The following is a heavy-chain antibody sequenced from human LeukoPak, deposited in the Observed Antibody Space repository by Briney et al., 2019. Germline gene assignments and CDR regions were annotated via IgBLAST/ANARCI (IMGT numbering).Heavy chain of an antibody. V-gene: IGHV4-38-2*02. CDR1: GYSFTTGYY. Sequence: PSETLSLTCTVSGYSFTTGYYWGWIRQPPGKGLEWIGSIYHSGSTYYNPSLKSRVTISVDTSKNQFSLKLSSVTAADTAVYYCASSYSSGWFGYWGQGTLVTVSS. J-gene: IGHJ5*01. CDR3: ASSYSSGWFGY. D-gene: IGHD6-19*01. CDR2: IYHSGST.